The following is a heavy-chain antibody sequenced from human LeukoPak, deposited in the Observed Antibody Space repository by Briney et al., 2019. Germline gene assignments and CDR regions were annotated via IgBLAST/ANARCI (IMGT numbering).Heavy chain of an antibody. J-gene: IGHJ3*02. Sequence: GGSLRLSCAVSGFIFSNYWMHWVRQTPGKGLVWVSRMDSSGSSITYADSVRGRFTISRDNAKNTLYLQMNSLRAEDTAMYYCAKEEYSSSSLGAFDIWGQGTMVTVSS. CDR2: MDSSGSSI. D-gene: IGHD6-6*01. CDR1: GFIFSNYW. CDR3: AKEEYSSSSLGAFDI. V-gene: IGHV3-74*03.